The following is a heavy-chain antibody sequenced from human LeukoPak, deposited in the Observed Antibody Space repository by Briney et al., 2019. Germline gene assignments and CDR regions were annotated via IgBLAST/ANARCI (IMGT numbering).Heavy chain of an antibody. V-gene: IGHV1-46*01. CDR3: ARESSGWYELDY. CDR2: INPSGGST. J-gene: IGHJ4*02. CDR1: GYTFTSYY. Sequence: AVKVSCKASGYTFTSYYMHWVRQAPGQGLEWMGIINPSGGSTSYAQKFQGRVTMTRDTSTSTVYMELSSLRSEDTAVYYCARESSGWYELDYWGQGTLVTVSS. D-gene: IGHD6-19*01.